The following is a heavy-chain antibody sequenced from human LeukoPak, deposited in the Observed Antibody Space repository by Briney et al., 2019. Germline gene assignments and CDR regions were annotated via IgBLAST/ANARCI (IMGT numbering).Heavy chain of an antibody. J-gene: IGHJ1*01. Sequence: GGSLRLSCAASGFTFSSYGMHWVRQAPGKGLEWVAFIRYDGSNKYYADSVKGRFTISRDNSKNTLYLQMNRLRAEDTAVYYCAKDLGDLVAAAGVEYFQHGAQGTGV. CDR3: AKDLGDLVAAAGVEYFQH. CDR1: GFTFSSYG. D-gene: IGHD6-13*01. CDR2: IRYDGSNK. V-gene: IGHV3-30*02.